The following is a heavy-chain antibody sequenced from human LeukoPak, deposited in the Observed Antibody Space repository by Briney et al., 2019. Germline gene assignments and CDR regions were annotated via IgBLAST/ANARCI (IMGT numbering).Heavy chain of an antibody. CDR3: AREDCGGDCYYDSAFDY. Sequence: PGGSLRLSCAVSGFSFSTYSWNWVRQTPGKGLEWISYISRRGETIFYADSVKGRFTISRDNVNSFLYLQMNSLRAEDTALYYCAREDCGGDCYYDSAFDYWGQGTLVTVSS. V-gene: IGHV3-48*01. D-gene: IGHD2-21*02. J-gene: IGHJ4*02. CDR2: ISRRGETI. CDR1: GFSFSTYS.